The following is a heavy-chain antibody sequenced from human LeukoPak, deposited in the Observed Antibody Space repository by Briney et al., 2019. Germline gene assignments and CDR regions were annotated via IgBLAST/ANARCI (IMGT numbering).Heavy chain of an antibody. Sequence: SETLSLTCIVSGASISNYYWGWIRQPAGKGLEWIGRIYITGSTTYNPSLRGRVTMSQDTSKNQLYLRLTSVTAADTAIYYCARDDSSWYGRFDPWGQGTLVTVSS. D-gene: IGHD6-13*01. CDR3: ARDDSSWYGRFDP. J-gene: IGHJ5*02. CDR2: IYITGST. CDR1: GASISNYY. V-gene: IGHV4-4*07.